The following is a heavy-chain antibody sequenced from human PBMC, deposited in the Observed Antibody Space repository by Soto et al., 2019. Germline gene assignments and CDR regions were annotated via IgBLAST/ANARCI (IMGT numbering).Heavy chain of an antibody. CDR1: GGSISSSSYY. J-gene: IGHJ5*02. Sequence: PSETLSLTCSVSGGSISSSSYYWGWIRQPPGKGLEWIGSIYYSGSTYYNPSLKSRVTISVDTSKNQFSLKLSSVTAADTAVYYCARHSRRIVGATIAGQKNKNWFDPWGQGTLVTVSS. CDR3: ARHSRRIVGATIAGQKNKNWFDP. V-gene: IGHV4-39*01. D-gene: IGHD1-26*01. CDR2: IYYSGST.